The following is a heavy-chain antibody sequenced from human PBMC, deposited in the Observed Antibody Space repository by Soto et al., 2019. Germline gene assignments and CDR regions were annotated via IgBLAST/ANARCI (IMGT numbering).Heavy chain of an antibody. V-gene: IGHV3-21*01. J-gene: IGHJ6*02. CDR3: ASGGLGYRSHGVCFLYGMDV. Sequence: EVKLVESGGGLVKPGGSLRLSCAASGFTFTSYNMNWVRQAPGKGLEWVSSISSSSYYIYYADAVKGRFTISRDNAKNALEPHMSSLRAEETAGYYCASGGLGYRSHGVCFLYGMDVWGQGPRVTVSS. D-gene: IGHD2-8*01. CDR1: GFTFTSYN. CDR2: ISSSSYYI.